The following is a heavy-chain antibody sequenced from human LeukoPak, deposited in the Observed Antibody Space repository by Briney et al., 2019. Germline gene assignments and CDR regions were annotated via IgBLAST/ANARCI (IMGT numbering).Heavy chain of an antibody. CDR2: ISYDGNNQ. Sequence: KPGGSLRLSCAASGFTFSSFGMPWLRQAPGKGLEWLGVISYDGNNQYYADSVKGRFTISRDNSKSTVSLQIDSLRLEDTAVYYCARPTPDSSGFYYDYWGQGTLVTVSS. CDR3: ARPTPDSSGFYYDY. V-gene: IGHV3-30*03. J-gene: IGHJ4*02. CDR1: GFTFSSFG. D-gene: IGHD3-22*01.